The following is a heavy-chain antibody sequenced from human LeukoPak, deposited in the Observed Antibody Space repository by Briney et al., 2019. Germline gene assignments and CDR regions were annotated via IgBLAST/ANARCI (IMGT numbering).Heavy chain of an antibody. CDR3: ARSIGNSHSRYYFDY. CDR1: GGTFSSYT. J-gene: IGHJ4*02. D-gene: IGHD4-23*01. Sequence: SVKVSCKASGGTFSSYTISWVRQAPGQGLEWMGRIIPILGIANYAQKFQGRVTVTTDESTSTAYMELSSLRSEDTAVYYCARSIGNSHSRYYFDYWGQGTLVTVSS. CDR2: IIPILGIA. V-gene: IGHV1-69*02.